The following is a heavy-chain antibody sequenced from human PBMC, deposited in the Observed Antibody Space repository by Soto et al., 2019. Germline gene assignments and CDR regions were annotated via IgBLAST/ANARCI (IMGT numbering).Heavy chain of an antibody. V-gene: IGHV4-59*01. CDR2: TYYSGST. D-gene: IGHD3-3*01. CDR1: GGSLSIYY. CDR3: SSGGQSLLRFLEFPYSMDF. J-gene: IGHJ6*02. Sequence: PSETLSLTSTDSGGSLSIYYWSWIRQPPGKGLDRIWFTYYSGSTDNNPSPKILDTISVDTSKTQFSLNLSSVTAADTAVYYCSSGGQSLLRFLEFPYSMDFWGQGTTVTVSS.